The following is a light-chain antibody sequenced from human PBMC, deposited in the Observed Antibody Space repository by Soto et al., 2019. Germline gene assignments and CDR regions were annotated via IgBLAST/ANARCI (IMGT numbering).Light chain of an antibody. V-gene: IGLV2-18*02. CDR3: NSYAGDIIRFV. Sequence: QSALTQPPSVSGSPGQSVTISCTGTSTDFVGYNRVSWYQQPPGTAPKLMIYEVSKRPSGVPDRFSGSKSGNTASLTISGLQAADEADYYCNSYAGDIIRFVFGTGTKVTVL. CDR2: EVS. J-gene: IGLJ1*01. CDR1: STDFVGYNR.